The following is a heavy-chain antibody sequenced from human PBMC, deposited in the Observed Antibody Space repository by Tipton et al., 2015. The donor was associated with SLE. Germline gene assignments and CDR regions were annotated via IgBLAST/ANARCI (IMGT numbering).Heavy chain of an antibody. CDR3: SRDYYDGSGYDYYFEY. D-gene: IGHD3-22*01. V-gene: IGHV3-23*01. CDR2: ISGSGGST. CDR1: GFTFSSYA. J-gene: IGHJ4*02. Sequence: GSLRLSCAASGFTFSSYAMSWVRQAPGKGLEWVSAISGSGGSTYYADSVKGRFTISRDNANSSLYLQMNNLRAEDTAVYYCSRDYYDGSGYDYYFEYWGQGTLVTVSS.